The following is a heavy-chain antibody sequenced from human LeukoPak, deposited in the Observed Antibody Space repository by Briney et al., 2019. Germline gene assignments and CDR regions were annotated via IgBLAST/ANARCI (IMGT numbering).Heavy chain of an antibody. Sequence: ASVKVSCKASGYTFTSYDINWVRQAPGQGLEWMGRINPNSGGTNYAQKFQGRVTMTRDTSISTAYMELSRLRSDDTAVYYCARDWAHTIFGVVITPPFDPWGQGTLVTVSS. J-gene: IGHJ5*02. D-gene: IGHD3-3*01. CDR2: INPNSGGT. V-gene: IGHV1-2*06. CDR1: GYTFTSYD. CDR3: ARDWAHTIFGVVITPPFDP.